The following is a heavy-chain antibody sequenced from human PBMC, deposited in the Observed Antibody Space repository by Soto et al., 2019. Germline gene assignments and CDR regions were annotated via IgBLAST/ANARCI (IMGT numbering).Heavy chain of an antibody. V-gene: IGHV4-59*01. Sequence: QVQLQESGPGLVKPSETLSLTCTVSGGSISSYYWSWIRQPPGKGLEWIGYIYYSGSTNYNPSLKSRVTISVDTSKNQFSLKLSSVTAADPAVYYCARTLYSYGPRFDYWGQGTLVTVSS. J-gene: IGHJ4*02. CDR2: IYYSGST. CDR1: GGSISSYY. CDR3: ARTLYSYGPRFDY. D-gene: IGHD5-18*01.